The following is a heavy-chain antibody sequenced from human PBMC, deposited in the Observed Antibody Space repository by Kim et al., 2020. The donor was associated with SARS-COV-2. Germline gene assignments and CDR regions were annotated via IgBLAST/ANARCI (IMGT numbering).Heavy chain of an antibody. CDR3: ARDSGSYSNWFDP. CDR1: GGSLSTYY. D-gene: IGHD1-26*01. CDR2: IYYSGST. V-gene: IGHV4-59*01. J-gene: IGHJ5*02. Sequence: SETLSLTCTVSGGSLSTYYWSWIRQPPGKGLEWIGYIYYSGSTNYNPSLKSRVIMSIDTSNNQFSLKLSSVTAADTAVYYCARDSGSYSNWFDPWGQGTLVTVSS.